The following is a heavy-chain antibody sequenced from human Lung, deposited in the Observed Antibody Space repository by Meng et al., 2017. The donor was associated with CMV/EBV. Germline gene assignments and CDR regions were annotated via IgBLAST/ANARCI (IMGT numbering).Heavy chain of an antibody. V-gene: IGHV4-39*07. CDR3: ARVDGTYYDFWSGSVGSWFDP. D-gene: IGHD3-3*01. CDR1: GGSISRSTYY. CDR2: IHYGGET. J-gene: IGHJ5*02. Sequence: SETLSLXXTVFGGSISRSTYYWGWIRQPPGKGLEWIASIHYGGETYYNPSLKSRVSISADTSKNQYSLSLSSVTAADTAVYYCARVDGTYYDFWSGSVGSWFDPWGQGXLVTVSS.